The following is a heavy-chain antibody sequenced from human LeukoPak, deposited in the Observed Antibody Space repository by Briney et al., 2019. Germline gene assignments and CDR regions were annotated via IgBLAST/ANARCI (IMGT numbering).Heavy chain of an antibody. V-gene: IGHV4-34*01. J-gene: IGHJ5*02. Sequence: KPSETLSLTCAVYGGSFSGYYWSWIRQPPGKGLDWIGEINHSGSTNYSPSLKSRVTISVDTSKNQFSLKLSSVTAADTAVYYCARARRGYNYRGNWFDPWGQGTLVTVSS. CDR1: GGSFSGYY. CDR3: ARARRGYNYRGNWFDP. D-gene: IGHD5-18*01. CDR2: INHSGST.